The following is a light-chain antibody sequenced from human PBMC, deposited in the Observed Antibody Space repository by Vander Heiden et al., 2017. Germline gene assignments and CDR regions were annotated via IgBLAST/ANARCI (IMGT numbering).Light chain of an antibody. Sequence: QMTQPPSSLSASVGDRVTITCRASQSISSYLNWYQQKPGKAPKLLIYAASSLQSGVPSRFSGSGSGTDLTLTISSLQPEDFATYYCQQSYSTPITFGQGTRLEIK. CDR2: AAS. CDR1: QSISSY. J-gene: IGKJ5*01. V-gene: IGKV1-39*01. CDR3: QQSYSTPIT.